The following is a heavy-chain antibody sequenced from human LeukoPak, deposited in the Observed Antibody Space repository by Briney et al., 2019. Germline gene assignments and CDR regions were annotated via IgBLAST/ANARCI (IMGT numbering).Heavy chain of an antibody. CDR1: GFTFSTYA. CDR2: IRAGGGYT. Sequence: GGSLRLSCAASGFTFSTYAMSWVRQAPGKGLEWVSSIRAGGGYTYYADSVKGRFTISRDNSKNTLYLQMNSLRAEDTAVYYCAFGVRKWLGGSYYFVYWGQGTLVTVSS. V-gene: IGHV3-23*01. CDR3: AFGVRKWLGGSYYFVY. J-gene: IGHJ4*02. D-gene: IGHD1-26*01.